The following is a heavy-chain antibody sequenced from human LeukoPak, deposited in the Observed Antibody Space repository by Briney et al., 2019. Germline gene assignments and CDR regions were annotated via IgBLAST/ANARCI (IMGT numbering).Heavy chain of an antibody. V-gene: IGHV3-23*01. CDR3: AKSGIGYCSSTSCYIDAFDI. CDR2: ISNSGGST. D-gene: IGHD2-2*02. CDR1: GFTFSSYA. J-gene: IGHJ3*02. Sequence: GGSLRLSCAASGFTFSSYAMSWVRQAPGKGLEWVSGISNSGGSTYYADSVKGRFTISRDNSKNMLYLQMNSLRAEDTAVYYCAKSGIGYCSSTSCYIDAFDIWGQGTMVTVSS.